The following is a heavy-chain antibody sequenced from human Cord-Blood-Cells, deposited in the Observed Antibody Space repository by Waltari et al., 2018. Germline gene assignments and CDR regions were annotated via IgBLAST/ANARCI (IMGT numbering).Heavy chain of an antibody. J-gene: IGHJ4*02. CDR2: ISYDGSNK. CDR3: AKNLLSSSSYYFDY. D-gene: IGHD6-6*01. CDR1: GFTFSSYG. Sequence: QVQLVESGGGVVQPGRSLRLSCAASGFTFSSYGMHWVRQAPGKGLEWVAVISYDGSNKYYADSVKGRFTIPRENSKNTLYLQMNSLGAEDTAVYYCAKNLLSSSSYYFDYWGQGTLVTVSS. V-gene: IGHV3-30*18.